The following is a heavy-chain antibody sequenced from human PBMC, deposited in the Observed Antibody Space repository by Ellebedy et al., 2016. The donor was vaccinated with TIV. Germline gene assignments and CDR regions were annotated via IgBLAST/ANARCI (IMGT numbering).Heavy chain of an antibody. V-gene: IGHV3-74*01. CDR2: VNSDERSK. J-gene: IGHJ3*02. Sequence: GESLKISXAASGFTFSKYWMHWVRQVPGKGLVWVARVNSDERSKTYADSVKGRFTISRDNAKNSVFLQMNSLRPEDTAVYYCARSAFDAFDIWGQGTMVTVSS. CDR1: GFTFSKYW. D-gene: IGHD3-16*01. CDR3: ARSAFDAFDI.